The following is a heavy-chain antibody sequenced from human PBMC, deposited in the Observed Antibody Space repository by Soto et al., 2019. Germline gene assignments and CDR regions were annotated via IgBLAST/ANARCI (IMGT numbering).Heavy chain of an antibody. CDR1: GDSVSNNRAT. V-gene: IGHV6-1*01. CDR3: ARDPPDFNSGFDF. D-gene: IGHD1-26*01. J-gene: IGHJ4*02. Sequence: SQTLSLTCAISGDSVSNNRATWNWIRQSPSGGLEWLGRTYYRSKWISDYAMSVKSRISIKPDTSKNLISLHLNSVTPEDTAVYYCARDPPDFNSGFDFWGQGTPVTVSS. CDR2: TYYRSKWIS.